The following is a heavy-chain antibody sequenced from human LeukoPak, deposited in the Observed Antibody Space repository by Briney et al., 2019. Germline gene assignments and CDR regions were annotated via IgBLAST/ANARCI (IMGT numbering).Heavy chain of an antibody. J-gene: IGHJ6*02. D-gene: IGHD6-19*01. V-gene: IGHV3-23*01. CDR3: ARDSGWYPRYYYYGMDV. Sequence: PGGSLRLSCAASGFTFSSYAMSWVRQAPGKGLEWVSAISGSGGSTYYADSVKGRFTISRDNSKNTLYLQMNSLRAEDTAVYYCARDSGWYPRYYYYGMDVWGQGTTVTVSS. CDR2: ISGSGGST. CDR1: GFTFSSYA.